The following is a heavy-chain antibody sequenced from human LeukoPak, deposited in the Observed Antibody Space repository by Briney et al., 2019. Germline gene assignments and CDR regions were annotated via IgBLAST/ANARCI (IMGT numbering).Heavy chain of an antibody. CDR3: ARLGGSSFGVFDV. Sequence: GGSLRLSCAASGFTLSNYAMSWVRHPPGKGLEWVSTITGIGGSISYADALKGRLTIPRHNPKNTLHLQMSTLIAEDAAVFHCARLGGSSFGVFDVWGQGTKVTVS. CDR1: GFTLSNYA. D-gene: IGHD1-26*01. V-gene: IGHV3-23*01. CDR2: ITGIGGSI. J-gene: IGHJ3*01.